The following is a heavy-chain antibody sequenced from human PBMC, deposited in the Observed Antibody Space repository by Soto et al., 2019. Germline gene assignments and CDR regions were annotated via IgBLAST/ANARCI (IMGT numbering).Heavy chain of an antibody. CDR2: ISYDGSNK. J-gene: IGHJ6*02. CDR3: AKDSYCGGDCQKYYYYYYGMDV. CDR1: GFTFSSYG. D-gene: IGHD2-21*02. V-gene: IGHV3-30*18. Sequence: GSLRLSCAASGFTFSSYGMHWVRQAPGKGLEWVAVISYDGSNKYYADSVKGRFTISRDNSKNTLYLQMNSLRAEDTAVYYCAKDSYCGGDCQKYYYYYYGMDVWGQGTTVTVSS.